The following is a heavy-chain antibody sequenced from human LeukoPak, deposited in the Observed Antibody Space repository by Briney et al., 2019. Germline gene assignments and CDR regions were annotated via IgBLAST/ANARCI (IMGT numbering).Heavy chain of an antibody. J-gene: IGHJ4*02. CDR1: GFSFSTFG. Sequence: GGSLRLSCAASGFSFSTFGMHWVRQTPGKGLEWVSHTSKDESNKYYADSVKGRFTISRDTSKNTLFLQMNSLRVEDTAVYYCAREVVYSNYAFDYWGQGTLVTVSS. CDR2: TSKDESNK. CDR3: AREVVYSNYAFDY. D-gene: IGHD4-11*01. V-gene: IGHV3-30*03.